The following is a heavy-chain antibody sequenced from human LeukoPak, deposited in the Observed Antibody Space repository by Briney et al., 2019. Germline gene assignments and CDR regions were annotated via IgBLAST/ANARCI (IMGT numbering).Heavy chain of an antibody. Sequence: GGSLRLSCAASGFTVSSYYMSWVRQAPGKGLEWVSVFYSGGSTYYADSVKGRFTISRDNSKNTLYLQMNSLRAEDTAVYYCARDSFDYGGPGYWGQGTLVTVSS. CDR3: ARDSFDYGGPGY. CDR1: GFTVSSYY. CDR2: FYSGGST. V-gene: IGHV3-53*01. D-gene: IGHD4-17*01. J-gene: IGHJ4*02.